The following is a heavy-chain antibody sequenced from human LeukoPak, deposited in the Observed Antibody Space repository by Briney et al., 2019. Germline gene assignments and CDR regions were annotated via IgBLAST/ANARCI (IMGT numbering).Heavy chain of an antibody. D-gene: IGHD2-2*01. CDR1: GYSFTSYW. CDR2: IYPGDSDT. CDR3: ARQGCSSTSCFNWFDP. J-gene: IGHJ5*02. V-gene: IGHV5-51*01. Sequence: GESLKISCKGSGYSFTSYWIGWVRQMPGKGLEWGVIIYPGDSDTRYSPSFQGQVTISADKSISTAYLQWSSLKASDTAMYYCARQGCSSTSCFNWFDPWGQGTLVTVSS.